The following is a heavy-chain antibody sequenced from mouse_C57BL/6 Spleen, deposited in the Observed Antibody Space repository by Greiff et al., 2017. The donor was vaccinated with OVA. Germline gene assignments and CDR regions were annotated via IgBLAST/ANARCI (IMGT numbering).Heavy chain of an antibody. Sequence: EVQLQQSGPELVKPGASVKISCKASGYTFTDYYMNWVKQSHGKSLEWIGDINPNNGGTSYNQKFKGKATLTVDKSSSTAYMELRSLTSEDSAVYYCAGAYYDYSFAYWGQGTLVTVSA. CDR1: GYTFTDYY. D-gene: IGHD2-4*01. CDR3: AGAYYDYSFAY. CDR2: INPNNGGT. J-gene: IGHJ3*01. V-gene: IGHV1-26*01.